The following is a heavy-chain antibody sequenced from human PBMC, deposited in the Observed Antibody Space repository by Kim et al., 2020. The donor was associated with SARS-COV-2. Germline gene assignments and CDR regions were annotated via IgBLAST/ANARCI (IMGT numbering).Heavy chain of an antibody. V-gene: IGHV3-30*07. J-gene: IGHJ6*02. CDR3: ARDRDGYSYGSSGMDV. Sequence: CVKGRCTIYRENSKTTVYLQMNSLRAEDSAVYYCARDRDGYSYGSSGMDVWGQGTTVTVSS. D-gene: IGHD5-18*01.